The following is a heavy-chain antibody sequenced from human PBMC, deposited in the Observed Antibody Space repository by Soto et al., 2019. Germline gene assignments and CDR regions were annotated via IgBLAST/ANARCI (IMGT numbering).Heavy chain of an antibody. V-gene: IGHV3-33*01. CDR2: IWYDGSNK. D-gene: IGHD1-7*01. CDR1: GFTFSSYG. CDR3: ARGEKLELDIPDY. J-gene: IGHJ4*02. Sequence: GGSLRLSCAASGFTFSSYGMHWVRQAPGKGLEWVAVIWYDGSNKYYADSVKGRFTISRDNSKNTLYLQMNSLRAEDTAVYYCARGEKLELDIPDYWGQGTLVTVSS.